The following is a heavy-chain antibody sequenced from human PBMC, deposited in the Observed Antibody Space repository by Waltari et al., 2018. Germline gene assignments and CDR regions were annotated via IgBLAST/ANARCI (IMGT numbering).Heavy chain of an antibody. V-gene: IGHV4-34*01. CDR3: ARGRVAARKTLGY. J-gene: IGHJ4*02. D-gene: IGHD6-6*01. CDR2: LNHSGST. CDR1: GGSFSGYY. Sequence: QVQLQQWGAGLLKPSETLSLTCAVYGGSFSGYYWSWIRQPPGKGLEWIGELNHSGSTNYNPSLKSRVTISVDTSKNQFALKLSSVTAADTAVYYCARGRVAARKTLGYWGQGTLVTVSS.